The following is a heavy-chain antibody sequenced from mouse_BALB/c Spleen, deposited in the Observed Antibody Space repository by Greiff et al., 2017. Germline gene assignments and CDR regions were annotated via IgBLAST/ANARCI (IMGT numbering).Heavy chain of an antibody. CDR2: ISSGGSYT. V-gene: IGHV5-9-4*01. CDR1: GFTFSSYA. CDR3: AKGGYNFFDD. Sequence: EVMLVESGGGLVKPGGSLKLSCAASGFTFSSYAMSWVRQSPEKRLEWVAEISSGGSYTYYPDTVTGRFTISRDNTKNTLYLEMSSLRSEDTAMYYCAKGGYNFFDDWGQGTTLTVSS. J-gene: IGHJ2*01. D-gene: IGHD1-3*01.